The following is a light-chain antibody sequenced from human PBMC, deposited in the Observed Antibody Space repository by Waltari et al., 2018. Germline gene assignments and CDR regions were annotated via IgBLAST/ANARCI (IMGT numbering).Light chain of an antibody. CDR3: QQYKSYWT. J-gene: IGKJ1*01. Sequence: DIQMTQSPSTLSASVGDRVTITCRASQSISSWLALYQQKPGKAPKLLIYKTSNLESGVPSRFSGSGSGTEFTLTISSLQPDDFATYYCQQYKSYWTFGQGTKVEIK. CDR1: QSISSW. V-gene: IGKV1-5*03. CDR2: KTS.